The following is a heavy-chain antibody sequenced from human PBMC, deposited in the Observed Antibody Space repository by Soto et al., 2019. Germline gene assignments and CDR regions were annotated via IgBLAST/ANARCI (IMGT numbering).Heavy chain of an antibody. CDR3: ARDHAYSAYLAFDY. V-gene: IGHV4-4*02. D-gene: IGHD3-16*01. CDR1: GDSINSTDW. CDR2: IYHGGNI. Sequence: QVQLQESGPGLVKPSRTLSLTCAVSGDSINSTDWWNWVRQSPGKGLEWIGEIYHGGNIYYNPSLKSRVTISMDKSKNQFSLHLFYVTAADTAVYYCARDHAYSAYLAFDYWGQGALVTVSS. J-gene: IGHJ4*02.